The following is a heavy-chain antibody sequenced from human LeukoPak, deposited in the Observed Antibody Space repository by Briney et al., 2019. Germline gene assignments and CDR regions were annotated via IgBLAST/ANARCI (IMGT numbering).Heavy chain of an antibody. CDR1: GFTVSSNY. V-gene: IGHV3-66*01. J-gene: IGHJ6*02. Sequence: GGSLRLSCAASGFTVSSNYMSWVRQAPGKGLEWVSVIYSGGSTYYADSVKGRFTISRDNSKNTLYLQMNSLRAEDTAVYYCARDTDYGGKSHGYGMDVWGQGTTVTVSS. CDR3: ARDTDYGGKSHGYGMDV. CDR2: IYSGGST. D-gene: IGHD4-23*01.